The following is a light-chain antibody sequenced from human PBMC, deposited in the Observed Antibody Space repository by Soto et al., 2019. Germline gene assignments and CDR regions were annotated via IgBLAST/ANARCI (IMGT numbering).Light chain of an antibody. CDR3: QQSYTTPLT. Sequence: DIQMTQYPSSLSASVGDRVTITCRARQTINTYLNWYQQTPGTAPKLLIYDASSLQSGVPSRFRGSGSGTDFTLTITSLQPEDFATYYCQQSYTTPLTFGGGTKVDI. V-gene: IGKV1-39*01. J-gene: IGKJ4*01. CDR1: QTINTY. CDR2: DAS.